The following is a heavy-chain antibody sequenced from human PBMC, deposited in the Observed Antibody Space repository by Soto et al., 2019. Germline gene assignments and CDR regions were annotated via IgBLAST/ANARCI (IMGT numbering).Heavy chain of an antibody. V-gene: IGHV4-4*02. CDR3: ARMAAAGTNHDD. CDR1: GGSISSSNW. Sequence: QVQLQESGPGLVKPAGTLSLTCAVSGGSISSSNWWSWVRQPPGKGLEWSGEIYHSGSTNYNPSLMMRVTLSVDKSIYQFSLKLSAVPAAVTAVYYCARMAAAGTNHDDWGQGTLGTVSS. J-gene: IGHJ4*02. CDR2: IYHSGST. D-gene: IGHD6-13*01.